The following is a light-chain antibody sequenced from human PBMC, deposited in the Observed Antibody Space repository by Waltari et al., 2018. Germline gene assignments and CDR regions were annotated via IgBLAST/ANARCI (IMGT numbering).Light chain of an antibody. V-gene: IGKV1-39*01. J-gene: IGKJ1*01. CDR2: GAS. CDR1: QSISSY. CDR3: QQRYRTPRT. Sequence: DIQMTQSQPSLSASVGDRVTITCRASQSISSYLAWYQQKPGKAPKLLIYGASSLQGRVPSRFSGSGSGTDVTLTISSLQPEDFATYYCQQRYRTPRTFGQGTKVEIE.